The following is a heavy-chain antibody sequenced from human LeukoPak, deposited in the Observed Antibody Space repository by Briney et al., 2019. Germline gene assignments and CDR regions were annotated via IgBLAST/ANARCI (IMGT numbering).Heavy chain of an antibody. CDR3: ARVSAMVRGVMGFDI. D-gene: IGHD3-10*01. J-gene: IGHJ3*02. Sequence: SETLSLTCTVSGGSVSSGSYYWTWIRQPPGKGLEWIGYIYYSGSTNNNPSLKSRVTISIDSSKNQFSLKLTSVTAADTAVYHCARVSAMVRGVMGFDIWGQGTMVTVSS. CDR2: IYYSGST. V-gene: IGHV4-61*01. CDR1: GGSVSSGSYY.